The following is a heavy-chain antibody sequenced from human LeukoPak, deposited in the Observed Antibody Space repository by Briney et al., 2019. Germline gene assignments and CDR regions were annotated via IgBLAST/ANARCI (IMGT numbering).Heavy chain of an antibody. CDR1: GGTFSSYA. D-gene: IGHD2-15*01. J-gene: IGHJ6*02. CDR2: IIPIFGTA. Sequence: GASVKVSCKASGGTFSSYAISWVRQAPGQGLEWMGGIIPIFGTANYAQKFQGRVTITADESTSTAYMELSSLRSEDTAVYYCAAGYCSGGNCYPYYYYGMDVWGQGTTVTVSS. V-gene: IGHV1-69*13. CDR3: AAGYCSGGNCYPYYYYGMDV.